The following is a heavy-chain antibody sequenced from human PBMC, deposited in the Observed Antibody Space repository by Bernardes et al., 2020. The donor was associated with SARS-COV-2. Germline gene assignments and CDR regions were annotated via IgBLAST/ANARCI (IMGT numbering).Heavy chain of an antibody. D-gene: IGHD2-8*01. J-gene: IGHJ4*02. CDR1: GFTFTTYS. Sequence: GGSLRLSCATSGFTFTTYSMTWVRQAPGKGLEWVATINQDASQKNYVDSVKGRFTISRDNAKNSLSLQMNSLRAEDTAVYYCARDLDGYWGKGTLVTVSS. CDR2: INQDASQK. V-gene: IGHV3-7*01. CDR3: ARDLDGY.